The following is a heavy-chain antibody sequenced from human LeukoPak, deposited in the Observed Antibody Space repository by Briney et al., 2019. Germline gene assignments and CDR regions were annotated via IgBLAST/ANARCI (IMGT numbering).Heavy chain of an antibody. CDR1: GGSISSGDYY. J-gene: IGHJ4*02. Sequence: SETLSLTCTVSGGSISSGDYYWSWIRQRPGKGLEWIGYIYYSGSTYYNPSLKSRVIISGDTSKNQFSLNLGSVTAADTAMYYCARGGSSLFFDYWGQGTLVTVSS. D-gene: IGHD2/OR15-2a*01. CDR2: IYYSGST. CDR3: ARGGSSLFFDY. V-gene: IGHV4-31*03.